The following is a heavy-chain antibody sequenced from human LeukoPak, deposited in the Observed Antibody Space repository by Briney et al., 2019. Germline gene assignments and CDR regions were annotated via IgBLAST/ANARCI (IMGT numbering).Heavy chain of an antibody. CDR1: GGSISSGSYY. CDR2: IYTSGST. D-gene: IGHD3-10*01. CDR3: ARNRRVYYYGSGSYNWFDP. J-gene: IGHJ5*02. V-gene: IGHV4-61*02. Sequence: SETLSLTCTVSGGSISSGSYYWSWIRQPAGKGLEWIGRIYTSGSTNYNPSLKSRVTISVDTSKNQFSLKLSSVTAADTAVYYCARNRRVYYYGSGSYNWFDPWGQGTLVTVSS.